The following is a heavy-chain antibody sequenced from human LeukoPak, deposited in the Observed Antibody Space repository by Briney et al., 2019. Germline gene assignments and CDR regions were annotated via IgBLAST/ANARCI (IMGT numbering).Heavy chain of an antibody. D-gene: IGHD3-10*01. J-gene: IGHJ5*02. CDR1: GGSFSGYY. V-gene: IGHV4-34*01. CDR2: INHSGST. Sequence: SETLSLTCAVYGGSFSGYYWSWIRQPPGKGLEWIGEINHSGSTNYNPSLKSRVTISVDTSKNQFPLKLSSVTAADTAVYYCARRPRGVAKVNWFDPWGQGTLVTVSS. CDR3: ARRPRGVAKVNWFDP.